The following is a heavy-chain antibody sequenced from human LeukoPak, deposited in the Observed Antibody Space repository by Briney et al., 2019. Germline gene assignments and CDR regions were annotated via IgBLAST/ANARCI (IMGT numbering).Heavy chain of an antibody. V-gene: IGHV5-51*01. CDR2: IYPGDSDT. Sequence: GESLKISCKGSGYSFTNHYIGWVRLIPGKGLEWIGIIYPGDSDTRYSPSIQGQVTISADKSISPAYLQWSSLKASDPAMYYCARRGYGSGNYYYPNWGQGTLVTVSS. CDR3: ARRGYGSGNYYYPN. J-gene: IGHJ4*02. CDR1: GYSFTNHY. D-gene: IGHD3-10*01.